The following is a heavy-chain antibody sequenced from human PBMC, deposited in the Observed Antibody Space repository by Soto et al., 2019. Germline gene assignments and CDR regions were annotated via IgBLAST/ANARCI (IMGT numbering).Heavy chain of an antibody. CDR3: TTDRIPTADPDF. D-gene: IGHD6-13*01. Sequence: GGSLRLSCAASGFTFSNAWMSWVRQAPGKGLEWVGRIKSKTDGGTTDYAAPVKGRFTISRDDSKNTLYLQMDSLKIEDTAVYYCTTDRIPTADPDFSGPGTLVTVSS. CDR2: IKSKTDGGTT. J-gene: IGHJ4*01. V-gene: IGHV3-15*01. CDR1: GFTFSNAW.